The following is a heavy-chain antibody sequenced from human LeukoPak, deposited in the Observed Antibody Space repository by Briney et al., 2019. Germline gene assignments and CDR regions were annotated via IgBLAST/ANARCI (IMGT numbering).Heavy chain of an antibody. CDR3: ARATYYYDSSCYYEVFDY. CDR1: GGSFRGYY. J-gene: IGHJ4*02. D-gene: IGHD3-22*01. CDR2: INHSEIT. V-gene: IGHV4-34*01. Sequence: ETLSLTCAVYGGSFRGYYWSSIRQPPGKGLEWIGEINHSEITNYNPSIKSRLTISVDTSKNQFSLKLSSVTAADTAVYYCARATYYYDSSCYYEVFDYWGQGTLVTVSS.